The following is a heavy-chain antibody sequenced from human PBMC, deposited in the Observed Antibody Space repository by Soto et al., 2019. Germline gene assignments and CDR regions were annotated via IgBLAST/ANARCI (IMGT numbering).Heavy chain of an antibody. CDR1: GFTFSGDW. D-gene: IGHD2-8*02. Sequence: EVQLVESGGGLVQPGGSLRLSCVASGFTFSGDWMHWVRQAAGKGLVWVSRINMDGTSTNYADSVKGRFTISRDNAKNTLYLQMNSLRVDDTAVYYCAPGPRGLYHHDYWGQGALVTVS. J-gene: IGHJ4*02. CDR2: INMDGTST. CDR3: APGPRGLYHHDY. V-gene: IGHV3-74*01.